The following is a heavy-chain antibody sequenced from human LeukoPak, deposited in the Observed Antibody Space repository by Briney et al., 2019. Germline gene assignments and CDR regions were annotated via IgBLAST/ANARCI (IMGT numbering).Heavy chain of an antibody. CDR1: GYTLTELS. Sequence: ASVKVSCKVSGYTLTELSMHWVRQAPGKGLEWMGGFDPEDGETIYAQKFQGRVTITADESTSTAYMELSSLRSEDTAVYYCARAPLYSSSSNRWFDYWGQGTLVTVSS. CDR2: FDPEDGET. CDR3: ARAPLYSSSSNRWFDY. V-gene: IGHV1-24*01. J-gene: IGHJ4*02. D-gene: IGHD6-6*01.